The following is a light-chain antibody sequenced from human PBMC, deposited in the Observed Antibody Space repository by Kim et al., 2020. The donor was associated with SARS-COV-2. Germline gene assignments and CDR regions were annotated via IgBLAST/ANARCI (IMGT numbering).Light chain of an antibody. J-gene: IGLJ3*02. CDR3: QACDSSTAWV. CDR2: QDN. Sequence: VSPGQTASITCSGDKLGDKYACWYQQKPGQSPVLVIYQDNKRPSEIPERFSGSNSGNTATLTISGTQAMDEADYYCQACDSSTAWVFGGGTQLTVL. CDR1: KLGDKY. V-gene: IGLV3-1*01.